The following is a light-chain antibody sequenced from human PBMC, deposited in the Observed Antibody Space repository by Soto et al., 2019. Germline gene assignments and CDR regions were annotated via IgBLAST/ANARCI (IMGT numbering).Light chain of an antibody. CDR2: GAS. V-gene: IGKV3-20*01. CDR3: QQYAGSPWT. Sequence: EIVLTQSPGTLSLSPGERATLSCRASQSLGSSYLAWYQQKPGQAPRLLIFGASSRATGIPDRFSGSESGTDFPLTISRLEPEDFAVYYCQQYAGSPWTFGQGTKVEIK. J-gene: IGKJ1*01. CDR1: QSLGSSY.